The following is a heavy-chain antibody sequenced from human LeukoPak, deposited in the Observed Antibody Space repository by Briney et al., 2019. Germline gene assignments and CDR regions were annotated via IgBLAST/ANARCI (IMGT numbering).Heavy chain of an antibody. J-gene: IGHJ1*01. CDR2: INHSGST. Sequence: PSETLSLTRAVYGGSFSGYYWSWIRQPPGKGLEWIGEINHSGSTNYNPSLKSRVTISVDTSKNQFSLKLSSVTAADTAVYYCARAGLLAEYFQHWGQGTLVTVSS. CDR3: ARAGLLAEYFQH. D-gene: IGHD3-10*01. V-gene: IGHV4-34*01. CDR1: GGSFSGYY.